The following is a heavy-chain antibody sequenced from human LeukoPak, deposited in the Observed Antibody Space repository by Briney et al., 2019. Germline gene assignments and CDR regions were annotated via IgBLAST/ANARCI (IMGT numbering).Heavy chain of an antibody. Sequence: GESLKISCKVSGYRFTSYWIGWVRQMPGKGLEWMGIIYPGDSDTRYSPSFQGQVTISADKSISTAYLQWSSLKASDTAMYYCARHGLLEGAAFDIWGQGTMVTVSS. CDR3: ARHGLLEGAAFDI. CDR2: IYPGDSDT. V-gene: IGHV5-51*01. D-gene: IGHD1-1*01. J-gene: IGHJ3*02. CDR1: GYRFTSYW.